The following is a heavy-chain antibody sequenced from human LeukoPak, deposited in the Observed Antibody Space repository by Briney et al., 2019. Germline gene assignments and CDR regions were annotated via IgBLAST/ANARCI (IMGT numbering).Heavy chain of an antibody. CDR2: ISGSSIYI. CDR3: ARALYDSSGYYFDY. V-gene: IGHV3-21*01. J-gene: IGHJ4*02. D-gene: IGHD3-22*01. CDR1: GFTFSAYS. Sequence: PGGSLRLSCATSGFTFSAYSMNWVRQAPGKGLEWVSSISGSSIYINYADSVKGRFTISSDNAKNSLYLQMNSLRAEDTAVYYGARALYDSSGYYFDYWGQGTLVTVSS.